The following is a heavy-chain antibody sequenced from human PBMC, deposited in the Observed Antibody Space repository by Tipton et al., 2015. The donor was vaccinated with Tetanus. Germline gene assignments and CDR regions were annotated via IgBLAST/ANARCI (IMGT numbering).Heavy chain of an antibody. Sequence: SLRLSCAASGFTFSSYTLHWVRQAPGKGLEWVSAISSSSSYIYYADSVKGRFTISRDNAKNSLYLQMNSLRAEDTAVYYCARDLRNYYDSSGYSDYWGQGTLVTVSS. V-gene: IGHV3-21*01. J-gene: IGHJ4*02. CDR1: GFTFSSYT. CDR3: ARDLRNYYDSSGYSDY. CDR2: ISSSSSYI. D-gene: IGHD3-22*01.